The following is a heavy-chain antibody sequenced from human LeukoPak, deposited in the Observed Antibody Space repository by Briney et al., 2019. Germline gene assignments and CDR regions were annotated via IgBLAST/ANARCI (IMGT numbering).Heavy chain of an antibody. Sequence: GGSLRLSCAASGFTLSSYAMSWVRQAPGKGLEWVSAISGSGGSTYYADSVKGRFTISRDNSKNTLYLQMNSLRAEDTAVNFCAKVGVAAAGIVGVLADWFDPWGQGTLVTASS. CDR3: AKVGVAAAGIVGVLADWFDP. CDR2: ISGSGGST. V-gene: IGHV3-23*01. CDR1: GFTLSSYA. D-gene: IGHD6-13*01. J-gene: IGHJ5*02.